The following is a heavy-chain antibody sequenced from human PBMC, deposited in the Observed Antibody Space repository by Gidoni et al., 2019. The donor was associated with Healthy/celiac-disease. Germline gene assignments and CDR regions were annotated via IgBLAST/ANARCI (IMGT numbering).Heavy chain of an antibody. D-gene: IGHD1-26*01. CDR2: ISYDGSNK. J-gene: IGHJ6*02. CDR1: GFTFSSYG. Sequence: QVQLVESGGGVVQPGRSLRLSCAASGFTFSSYGMHWVRQAPGKGLEWVAVISYDGSNKYYADSVKGRFTISRDNSKNTLYLQMNSLRAEDTAVYYCAKDRSDGSYPYYYYGMDVWGQGTTVTVSS. CDR3: AKDRSDGSYPYYYYGMDV. V-gene: IGHV3-30*18.